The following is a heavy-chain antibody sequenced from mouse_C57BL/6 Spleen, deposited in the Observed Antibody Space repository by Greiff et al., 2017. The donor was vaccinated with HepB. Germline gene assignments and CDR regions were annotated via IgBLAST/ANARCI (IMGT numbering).Heavy chain of an antibody. CDR2: IYPGSGST. CDR3: ARGLYYYGSSYGDY. J-gene: IGHJ2*01. Sequence: QVQLQQSGAELVKPGASVKMSCKASGYTFTSYWITWVKQRPGQGLEWIGDIYPGSGSTNYNEKFKSKATLTVDTSSSTAYMQLSSLTSEDSAVYYCARGLYYYGSSYGDYWGQGTTLTVSS. D-gene: IGHD1-1*01. V-gene: IGHV1-55*01. CDR1: GYTFTSYW.